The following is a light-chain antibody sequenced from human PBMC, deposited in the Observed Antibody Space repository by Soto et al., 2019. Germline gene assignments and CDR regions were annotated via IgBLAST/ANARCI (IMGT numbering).Light chain of an antibody. J-gene: IGKJ3*01. V-gene: IGKV3-15*01. Sequence: EIVMTQSPATLSVSPGERATLSCRASQSVSGNLAWYQQKPGQAPRLLIYGASTRATGIPARFSGSGSGTEFTLTISILQSEDFALYYCQQYDHWPFTFGPGTKVDIK. CDR2: GAS. CDR1: QSVSGN. CDR3: QQYDHWPFT.